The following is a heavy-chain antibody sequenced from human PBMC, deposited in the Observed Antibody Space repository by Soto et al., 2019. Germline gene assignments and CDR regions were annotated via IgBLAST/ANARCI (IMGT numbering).Heavy chain of an antibody. Sequence: ASVKVSFKASGYTFTSYAMHWLRQAPGQRLEWMGWINAGNGNTKYSQKFQGRVTITRDTSASTAYMELSSLRSEDTAVYYCARVYPVLSSDYYYGMDVWGQGTTVTVS. CDR2: INAGNGNT. CDR3: ARVYPVLSSDYYYGMDV. CDR1: GYTFTSYA. J-gene: IGHJ6*02. V-gene: IGHV1-3*01. D-gene: IGHD3-16*02.